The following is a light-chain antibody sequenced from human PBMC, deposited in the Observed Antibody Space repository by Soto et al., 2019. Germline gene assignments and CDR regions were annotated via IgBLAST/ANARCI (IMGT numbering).Light chain of an antibody. Sequence: EIVLTQSPATLYLSPGERATLSCRASQDISIYLAWYQQKPGQPPRLLIFNASNRATGIPARFSGSGSGTDFTLTISSLGPEDFAVYYCQQRSNWPLTFGGGTKVEIK. CDR3: QQRSNWPLT. CDR2: NAS. V-gene: IGKV3-11*01. J-gene: IGKJ4*01. CDR1: QDISIY.